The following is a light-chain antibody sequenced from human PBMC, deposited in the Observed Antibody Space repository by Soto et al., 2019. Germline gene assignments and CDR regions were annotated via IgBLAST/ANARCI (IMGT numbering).Light chain of an antibody. CDR1: QSISSW. J-gene: IGKJ1*01. CDR2: DAS. Sequence: DIPMTQSPSTLSASVGDRVTITCRASQSISSWLAWYQQKPGKAPKLLIYDASSLESGVPSRFSGSGSGTEFTLTISSLQPDDFATYYCQQYNSYGTFGQGTKVKIK. V-gene: IGKV1-5*01. CDR3: QQYNSYGT.